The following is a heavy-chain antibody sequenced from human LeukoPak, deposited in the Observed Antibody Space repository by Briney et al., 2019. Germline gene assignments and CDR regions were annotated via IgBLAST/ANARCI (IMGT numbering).Heavy chain of an antibody. J-gene: IGHJ4*01. CDR2: ISYTGST. CDR3: ARDGAPGGSAYFDY. Sequence: NPSETLSLTCTVSGGSISSYYWSWIRQPPGKGLEWIGYISYTGSTNYNPSLKTRVTISVDTSKKQFSLKLSSVTAADTAVYYCARDGAPGGSAYFDYWGHGTLVTVSS. V-gene: IGHV4-59*01. D-gene: IGHD3-16*01. CDR1: GGSISSYY.